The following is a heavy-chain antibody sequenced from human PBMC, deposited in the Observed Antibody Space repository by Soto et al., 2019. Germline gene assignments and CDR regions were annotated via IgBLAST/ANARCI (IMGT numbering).Heavy chain of an antibody. Sequence: QVQLRESGPGLVNPSETLSLTCSVSGDSVSRGSYHWSWIRQPPGKGLEWIGFKPYTGSPDYNPSLKSRIVIAINRSKNQFSLKLSSVTASDTAVYFCAKVGWGGDSWGQGTLVTVSS. V-gene: IGHV4-61*01. CDR3: AKVGWGGDS. D-gene: IGHD7-27*01. J-gene: IGHJ4*02. CDR1: GDSVSRGSYH. CDR2: KPYTGSP.